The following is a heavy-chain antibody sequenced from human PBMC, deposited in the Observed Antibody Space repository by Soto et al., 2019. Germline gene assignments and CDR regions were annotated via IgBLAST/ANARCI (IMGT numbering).Heavy chain of an antibody. CDR1: GFTFSSYA. Sequence: GGSLRLSCAASGFTFSSYAMHWVRQAPGKGLEWVAVISYDGSNKYYADSVKGRFTISRDNSKNTLYLQMNSLRAEDTAVYYCARDSPEESIAVAGTTFVPDYWGQGTLVTVSS. CDR2: ISYDGSNK. CDR3: ARDSPEESIAVAGTTFVPDY. V-gene: IGHV3-30-3*01. J-gene: IGHJ4*02. D-gene: IGHD6-19*01.